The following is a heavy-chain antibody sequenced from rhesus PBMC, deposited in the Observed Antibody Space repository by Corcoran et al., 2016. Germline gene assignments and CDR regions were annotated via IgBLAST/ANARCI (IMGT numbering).Heavy chain of an antibody. CDR2: IRSKSNKYET. D-gene: IGHD1-20*01. CDR1: GFTFSSSA. Sequence: EVQLVESGGGLVQPGGSLRLSCAASGFTFSSSAMHWVRQASGKGLEWVGRIRSKSNKYETGYAASVKGRFTISRDDSKNTAYLQMNSLKTEDTAVYYCVPPRTTPFDYWGQGVLVTVSS. V-gene: IGHV3-118*01. J-gene: IGHJ4*01. CDR3: VPPRTTPFDY.